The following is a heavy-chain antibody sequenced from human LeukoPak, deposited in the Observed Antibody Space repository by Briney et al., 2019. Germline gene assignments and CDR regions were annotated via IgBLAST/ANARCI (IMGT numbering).Heavy chain of an antibody. CDR3: ASSYCSGGTCYSTGELDY. J-gene: IGHJ4*02. CDR1: GFTFSSYN. D-gene: IGHD2-15*01. V-gene: IGHV3-48*01. Sequence: GGSLRLSCAASGFTFSSYNMNWVSQAPGKGLEWVSYISSSSTTIYYADSVKGRFTISRDNAKNSLYLQMNSLRAEDTAVYYRASSYCSGGTCYSTGELDYWGQGTLVTVSS. CDR2: ISSSSTTI.